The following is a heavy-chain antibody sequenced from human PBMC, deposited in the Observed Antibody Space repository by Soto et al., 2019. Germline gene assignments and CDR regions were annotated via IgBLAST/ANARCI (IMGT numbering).Heavy chain of an antibody. J-gene: IGHJ4*02. Sequence: QVHLVESGGGVVQPGRSLRLSCAASGFTFSSYGMHWVRQAPGKGLEWVAVIWYDGSNKYYADSVKGRFTISRDNSKNTVYLQMNSLRAEDTAVYYCARGVGSCDPRTRDCSNSWYTTRDYWGQGTLVTVSS. CDR3: ARGVGSCDPRTRDCSNSWYTTRDY. CDR2: IWYDGSNK. D-gene: IGHD2-2*02. CDR1: GFTFSSYG. V-gene: IGHV3-33*01.